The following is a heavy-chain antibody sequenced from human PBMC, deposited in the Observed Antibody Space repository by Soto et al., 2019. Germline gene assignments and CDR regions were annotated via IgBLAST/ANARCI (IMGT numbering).Heavy chain of an antibody. Sequence: PSGTPSLPRAVYGGALRGYYWTRVRQPPGTGLEWIGEINHSGSTNYNPSLKSRVTISVDTSKNQFSLKLTSVTAADTAVYYCARDKITGLFDYWGQGTLVTVSS. CDR3: ARDKITGLFDY. V-gene: IGHV4-34*01. CDR1: GGALRGYY. D-gene: IGHD2-8*02. CDR2: INHSGST. J-gene: IGHJ4*02.